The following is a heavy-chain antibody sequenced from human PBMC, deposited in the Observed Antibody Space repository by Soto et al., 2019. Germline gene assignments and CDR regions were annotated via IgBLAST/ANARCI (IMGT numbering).Heavy chain of an antibody. CDR3: AKSQSGSFFAAFDV. CDR1: GFTFSGDV. Sequence: PGGSLRLSCTSSGFTFSGDVMSWVRQAPGKGLEWVSTIFGSGETTYYADSVKCLFTISRNNSKNTLFLQMSSLRAEDTAVYYCAKSQSGSFFAAFDVWGQGTVVTVSS. CDR2: IFGSGETT. V-gene: IGHV3-23*01. J-gene: IGHJ3*01. D-gene: IGHD1-26*01.